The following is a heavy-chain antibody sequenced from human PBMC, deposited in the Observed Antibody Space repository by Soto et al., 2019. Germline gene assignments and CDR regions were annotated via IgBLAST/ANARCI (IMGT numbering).Heavy chain of an antibody. V-gene: IGHV4-59*08. Sequence: SETLSLTCTVSGGSISSYYWSWIRQPPGKGLEWIGYIYYSGSTNYNPSLKSRVTISVDTSKNQFSLKLSSVTAADTAVYYCARKGLGLDFWSGYKWYYFDYWGQGTLVTVSS. CDR3: ARKGLGLDFWSGYKWYYFDY. J-gene: IGHJ4*02. CDR1: GGSISSYY. CDR2: IYYSGST. D-gene: IGHD3-3*01.